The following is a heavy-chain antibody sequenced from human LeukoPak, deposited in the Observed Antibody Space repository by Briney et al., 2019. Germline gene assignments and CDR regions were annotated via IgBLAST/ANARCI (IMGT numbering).Heavy chain of an antibody. CDR1: GFTFDDYG. V-gene: IGHV3-20*04. CDR2: INWNGGST. CDR3: ARVIYCSGGSCYGPFDY. J-gene: IGHJ4*02. D-gene: IGHD2-15*01. Sequence: RTGGSLRLSCAASGFTFDDYGMSWVRQAPGKGLEWVSGINWNGGSTGYADSVKGRFTISRDNAKNSLYLQMNSLRAEDTALYYCARVIYCSGGSCYGPFDYWGQGTLVTVSS.